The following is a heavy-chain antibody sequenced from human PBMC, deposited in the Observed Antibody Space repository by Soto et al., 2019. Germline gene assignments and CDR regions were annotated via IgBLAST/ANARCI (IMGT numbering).Heavy chain of an antibody. Sequence: GVVQTMRSRGCGGSFILYGIPWVRQKPGKGREWMGRIDPSDSQTYYSPSFRGHVTISVTKSITTVFLQWSSLRASDTAMYYCARQIYDSDTGPNCHYFFASWGQRTPASV. CDR3: ARQIYDSDTGPNCHYFFAS. D-gene: IGHD5-12*01. J-gene: IGHJ4*02. V-gene: IGHV5-10-1*01. CDR2: IDPSDSQT. CDR1: GGSFILYG.